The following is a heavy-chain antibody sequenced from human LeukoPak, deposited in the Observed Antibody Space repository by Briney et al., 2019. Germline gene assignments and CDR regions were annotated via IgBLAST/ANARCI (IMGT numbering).Heavy chain of an antibody. D-gene: IGHD6-19*01. CDR1: GGSFTDYY. Sequence: SETLSLTCAVYGGSFTDYYWSWIRQPPGKGLEWIGEINHSGSTNYNPSLKSRVTISVDTSKNQFSLKLSSVTAADTAVYYCARHVRKRGIAVAGSPGWFDPWGQGTLVTVSS. CDR2: INHSGST. CDR3: ARHVRKRGIAVAGSPGWFDP. V-gene: IGHV4-34*01. J-gene: IGHJ5*02.